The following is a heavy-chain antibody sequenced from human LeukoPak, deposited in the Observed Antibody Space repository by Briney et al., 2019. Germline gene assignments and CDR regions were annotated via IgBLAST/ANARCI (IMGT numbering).Heavy chain of an antibody. Sequence: ASVKVSCKASGYTFTSYDINWVRQAPGQGLEWMGWINPNSGGTNYAQKFQGRVTMTRDTSISTAYMELSRLRSDDTAVYYCARDDTAMVLYYFDYWGQGTLVTVSS. CDR1: GYTFTSYD. D-gene: IGHD5-18*01. J-gene: IGHJ4*02. CDR3: ARDDTAMVLYYFDY. CDR2: INPNSGGT. V-gene: IGHV1-2*02.